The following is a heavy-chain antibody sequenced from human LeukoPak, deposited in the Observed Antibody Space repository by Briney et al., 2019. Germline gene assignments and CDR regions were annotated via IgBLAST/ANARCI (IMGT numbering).Heavy chain of an antibody. Sequence: GGSLRLSCAASGFTFDDYTMHWVRQAPGKGLEWVSLISWDGGSTYYADSVKGRFTISRDNSKNSLYLQMNSLRTEDTALYYCAKDGLLYYYGSGTEGGYFDYWGQGTLVTVSS. J-gene: IGHJ4*02. V-gene: IGHV3-43*01. D-gene: IGHD3-10*01. CDR3: AKDGLLYYYGSGTEGGYFDY. CDR2: ISWDGGST. CDR1: GFTFDDYT.